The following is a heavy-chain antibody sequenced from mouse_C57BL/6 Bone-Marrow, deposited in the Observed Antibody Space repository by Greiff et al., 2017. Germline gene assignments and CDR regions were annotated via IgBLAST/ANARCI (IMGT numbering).Heavy chain of an antibody. CDR3: AREDKGYYRNYVWYFDV. CDR2: IHPNSGST. CDR1: GFTFTSYW. D-gene: IGHD2-5*01. J-gene: IGHJ1*03. V-gene: IGHV1-64*01. Sequence: QVQLQQPGAELVTPGASVKFSCTASGFTFTSYWMHWVNQRPGQGLEWIGMIHPNSGSTNYTAKFKSKATLTVDKSTRTAYMQLRRLTSEDSAVYYCAREDKGYYRNYVWYFDVWGTGTTVTVSS.